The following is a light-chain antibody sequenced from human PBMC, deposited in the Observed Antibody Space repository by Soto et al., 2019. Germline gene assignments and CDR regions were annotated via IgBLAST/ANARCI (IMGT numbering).Light chain of an antibody. J-gene: IGLJ2*01. CDR1: SSNIGAGYD. CDR3: YSAADDTGF. Sequence: QSVLTQPPSVSGAPGQRVTISCTGTSSNIGAGYDVHWYQQFPGTAPKLLIYGNRNRPSGVPDRFSASTSGTTATLTISGAHIEDEADYYCYSAADDTGFFGGGTKLTVL. CDR2: GNR. V-gene: IGLV1-40*01.